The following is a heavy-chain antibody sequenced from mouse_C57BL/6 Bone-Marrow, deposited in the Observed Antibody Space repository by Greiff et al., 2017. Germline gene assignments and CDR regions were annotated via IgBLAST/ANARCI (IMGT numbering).Heavy chain of an antibody. D-gene: IGHD1-1*01. Sequence: QVQLQQSGPELARPWASVKISCQAFYTFSRRVHFAFRDTNYWMQWVKQRPGKGLEWIGAIYPGNGDTSYNQKFKGKATLTADKSPSTAYMQLSSLTSEDSSVYYCAYLILRWAYYFDYWGQGTTLTVSS. CDR3: SEDSSVYYCAYLILRWAYYFDY. CDR2: GKGLEWIG. V-gene: IGHV1-87*01. CDR1: YTFSRRVH. J-gene: IGHJ2*01.